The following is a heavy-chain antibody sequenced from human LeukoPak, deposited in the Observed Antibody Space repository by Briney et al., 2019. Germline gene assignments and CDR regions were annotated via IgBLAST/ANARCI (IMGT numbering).Heavy chain of an antibody. CDR3: ARVSSSWSGSFGY. CDR1: GYTFTSYA. Sequence: GASVTVSCTASGYTFTSYAMHWVRQAPGQRLEWMGWINAGNGNTKYSQKFQGRVTITRDTSASTAYMELSSLRSEDTAVYYCARVSSSWSGSFGYWGQGTLVTVSS. J-gene: IGHJ4*02. V-gene: IGHV1-3*01. CDR2: INAGNGNT. D-gene: IGHD6-13*01.